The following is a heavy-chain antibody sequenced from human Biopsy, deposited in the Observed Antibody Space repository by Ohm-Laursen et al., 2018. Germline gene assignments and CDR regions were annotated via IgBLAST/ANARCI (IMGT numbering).Heavy chain of an antibody. CDR2: INPNSGGT. D-gene: IGHD6-19*01. Sequence: GASVKVSCKVSGYTFSGYYIHWVRQAPGQGLEWMGWINPNSGGTHYAQKFQGRVTMTRDTSISTPYMELNRLTSDDTAVYYCARDGSVPGFPTSFDYWGQGTLVTVSS. CDR3: ARDGSVPGFPTSFDY. V-gene: IGHV1-2*02. J-gene: IGHJ4*02. CDR1: GYTFSGYY.